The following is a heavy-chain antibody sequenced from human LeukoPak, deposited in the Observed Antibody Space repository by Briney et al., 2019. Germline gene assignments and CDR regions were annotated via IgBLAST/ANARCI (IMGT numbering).Heavy chain of an antibody. Sequence: ASVKVSCKASGYAFIGNYIHWVRQAPGQGLEWMGWINPNSGGTNYVQKFQGRVTMTRDTYISTAYMELSRLRSDDTAVYYCARAVPATLDAFDIWGQGTMVTVSS. CDR3: ARAVPATLDAFDI. V-gene: IGHV1-2*02. J-gene: IGHJ3*02. CDR2: INPNSGGT. CDR1: GYAFIGNY. D-gene: IGHD2-2*01.